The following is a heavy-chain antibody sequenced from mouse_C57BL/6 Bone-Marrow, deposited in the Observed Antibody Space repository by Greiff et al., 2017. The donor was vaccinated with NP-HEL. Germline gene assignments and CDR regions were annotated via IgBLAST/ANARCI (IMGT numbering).Heavy chain of an antibody. CDR2: INYDGSST. Sequence: DVKLVESEGGLVQPGSSMKLSCTASGFTFSDYYMAWVRQVPEKGLEWVANINYDGSSTYYLDPLQSRFIISRDNAKNILYLQMRSLKSEDTATYYCAREGGLRRRTYAMDYWGQGTSVTVSS. CDR1: GFTFSDYY. J-gene: IGHJ4*01. D-gene: IGHD2-4*01. CDR3: AREGGLRRRTYAMDY. V-gene: IGHV5-16*01.